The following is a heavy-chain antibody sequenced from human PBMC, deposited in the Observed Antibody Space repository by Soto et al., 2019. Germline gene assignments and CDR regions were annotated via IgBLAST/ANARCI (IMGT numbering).Heavy chain of an antibody. Sequence: QVQLVESGGGLVKPGGSLRLSCAASGFTFSDYYMSWIRQAPGKGLEWVSYISSSGSTIYYADSVKGRFTISRDNAKNSLYLQMNSLRAEVTAGYYCARDPRGARYYAEYFQHWGQGTLVTVSA. CDR2: ISSSGSTI. CDR1: GFTFSDYY. V-gene: IGHV3-11*01. D-gene: IGHD1-26*01. CDR3: ARDPRGARYYAEYFQH. J-gene: IGHJ1*01.